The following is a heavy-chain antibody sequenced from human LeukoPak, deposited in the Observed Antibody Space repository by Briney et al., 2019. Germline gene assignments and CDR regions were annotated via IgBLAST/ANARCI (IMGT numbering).Heavy chain of an antibody. V-gene: IGHV3-23*01. Sequence: GGSLRLSCAASGFTFSSYVMSWVRQAPGKGLEWVSAISGSGGSTFYADSVKGRFTISRDNSKNTLYLQMNSLRAEDTAVYYCAKDPIYYDSSGRSNDYWGQGTLVTVSS. J-gene: IGHJ4*02. D-gene: IGHD3-22*01. CDR2: ISGSGGST. CDR3: AKDPIYYDSSGRSNDY. CDR1: GFTFSSYV.